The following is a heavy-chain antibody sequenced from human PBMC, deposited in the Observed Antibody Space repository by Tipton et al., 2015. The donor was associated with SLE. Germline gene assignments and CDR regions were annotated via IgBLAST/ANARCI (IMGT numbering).Heavy chain of an antibody. V-gene: IGHV1-2*02. J-gene: IGHJ4*02. Sequence: QLVQSGAEVKKPGSSVKVSCKASGGTFSSYAISWVRQAPGQGLEWMGWINPNTGGTNCAQKFQGRVTMTRDTSISTAYMELSRLGSDDTAVYYGAREGQKWIFDYGGRGPLVPVSS. CDR1: GGTFSSYA. CDR2: INPNTGGT. D-gene: IGHD5-12*01. CDR3: AREGQKWIFDY.